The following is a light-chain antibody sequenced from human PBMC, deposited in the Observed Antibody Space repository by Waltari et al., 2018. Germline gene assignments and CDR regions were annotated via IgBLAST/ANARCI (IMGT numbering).Light chain of an antibody. CDR1: SSDVGGSNY. J-gene: IGLJ2*01. Sequence: QSALTQPASVSGSPGQSITISCTGTSSDVGGSNYVSWYQQHPGKVPQLMIYDVTNRPSGVSNRFSGSRSGNTASLTISGLQAEDVADYYCSSWTDSDSLKLLFGGGTKLTVL. CDR3: SSWTDSDSLKLL. V-gene: IGLV2-14*03. CDR2: DVT.